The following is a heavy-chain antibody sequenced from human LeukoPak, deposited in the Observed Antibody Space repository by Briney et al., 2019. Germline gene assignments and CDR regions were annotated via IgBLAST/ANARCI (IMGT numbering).Heavy chain of an antibody. J-gene: IGHJ3*02. V-gene: IGHV3-64*01. D-gene: IGHD2-8*01. CDR1: GFTFTSYA. CDR2: ITNNGGLT. CDR3: ARVATNDRRNAFNI. Sequence: PGGSLRLSCAASGFTFTSYAMHWVRQAPGKGLEFVSAITNNGGLTYHANSVKGRFTISRDNPKNTLYLQMGSLRAEDMAVYYCARVATNDRRNAFNIWGQGTMVTVSS.